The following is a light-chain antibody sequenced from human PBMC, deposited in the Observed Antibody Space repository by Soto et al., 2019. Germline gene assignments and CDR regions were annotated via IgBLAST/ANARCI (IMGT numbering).Light chain of an antibody. CDR3: SSYTSISTLYV. V-gene: IGLV2-14*01. CDR1: NSDVGGYNY. J-gene: IGLJ1*01. CDR2: EVS. Sequence: QSALTPPASVSGSPGQSITISCTGTNSDVGGYNYVSWYQQHPGKAPELMIYEVSHRPSGVSNRFSGSKSDNTASLTISGLQAEDEADYYCSSYTSISTLYVFGTGTKLTVL.